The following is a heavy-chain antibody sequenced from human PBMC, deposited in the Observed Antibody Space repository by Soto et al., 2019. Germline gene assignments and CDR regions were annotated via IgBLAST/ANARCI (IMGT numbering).Heavy chain of an antibody. CDR2: TYYRSKWYN. CDR3: ASGLFSWFDP. Sequence: VQLRQSGPGLVKPSQTLSLTCAISGDSVSSNSAAWNWIRQSPSGGLEWLGRTYYRSKWYNEYSVSVKGRITINPDTSKNQFSLQLNSVTPEDTAVYYCASGLFSWFDPWGQGTLVTVSS. V-gene: IGHV6-1*01. D-gene: IGHD3-10*02. CDR1: GDSVSSNSAA. J-gene: IGHJ5*02.